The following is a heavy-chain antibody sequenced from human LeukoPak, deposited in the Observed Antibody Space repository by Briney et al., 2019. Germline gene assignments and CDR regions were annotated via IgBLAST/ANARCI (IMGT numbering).Heavy chain of an antibody. Sequence: ASVKVSCKASGYTFTGYYMHWVRQAPGQGLEWMGWINPNSGGTNYAQKFQGRVTMTRDTSISTAYMELSRLRSDDTAVYYCARAAYNLNDGWFDPWGQGTLVTVSS. J-gene: IGHJ5*02. CDR3: ARAAYNLNDGWFDP. CDR2: INPNSGGT. V-gene: IGHV1-2*02. D-gene: IGHD1-20*01. CDR1: GYTFTGYY.